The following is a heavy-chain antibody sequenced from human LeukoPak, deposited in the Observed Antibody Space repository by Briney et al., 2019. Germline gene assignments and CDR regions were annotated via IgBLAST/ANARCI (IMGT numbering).Heavy chain of an antibody. D-gene: IGHD6-19*01. CDR3: ARVDSSGWYILDY. Sequence: PSETLSLTCTVSGGSISSGGHYWSWIRQPAGKGLEWIGRIYTSGSTNYNPSLKSRVTISVDKSKNQFSLKLSSVTAADTAVYYCARVDSSGWYILDYWGQGTLVTVSS. V-gene: IGHV4-61*02. CDR2: IYTSGST. CDR1: GGSISSGGHY. J-gene: IGHJ4*02.